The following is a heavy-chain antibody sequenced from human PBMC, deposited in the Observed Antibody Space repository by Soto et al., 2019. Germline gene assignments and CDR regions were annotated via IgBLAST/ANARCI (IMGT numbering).Heavy chain of an antibody. D-gene: IGHD5-18*01. CDR1: GGSISSHY. CDR2: IYYSGSS. CDR3: GRGYPAMVLAY. J-gene: IGHJ4*02. Sequence: SETLSLTCTVSGGSISSHYWSWIRQPPGKGLEWIGYIYYSGSSNYNPSLKSRVTISVDTSKNQFSLKLSSVTAADTAVYYCGRGYPAMVLAYWGQGTLVTVSS. V-gene: IGHV4-59*11.